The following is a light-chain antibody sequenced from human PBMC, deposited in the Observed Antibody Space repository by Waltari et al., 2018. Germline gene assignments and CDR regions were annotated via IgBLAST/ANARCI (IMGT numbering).Light chain of an antibody. V-gene: IGKV1-39*01. Sequence: DIQVTQSPSSLSPSVGDRVTITCRASHTISTYLNWYQQKPGKAPKLLIYDASTLQSGVPSRFSGSGSGTEFTLTISSLQVDDFATYYCQQSYSAPITFGQGTRLEIK. CDR1: HTISTY. CDR3: QQSYSAPIT. CDR2: DAS. J-gene: IGKJ5*01.